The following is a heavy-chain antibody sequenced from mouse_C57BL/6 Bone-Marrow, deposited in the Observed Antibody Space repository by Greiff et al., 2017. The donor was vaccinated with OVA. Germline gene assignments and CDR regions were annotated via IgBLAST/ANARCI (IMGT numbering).Heavy chain of an antibody. CDR3: ARRFRLLLGD. CDR2: INPNNGGT. Sequence: EVQLQQSGPELVKPGASVKISCKASGYTFTDYYMNWVKQSHGKSLEWIGDINPNNGGTSYNQKFKGKATLTVDESSSTAYMELRSLTSEDSAVYYCARRFRLLLGDWGQGTTLTVSS. J-gene: IGHJ2*01. D-gene: IGHD1-1*01. CDR1: GYTFTDYY. V-gene: IGHV1-26*01.